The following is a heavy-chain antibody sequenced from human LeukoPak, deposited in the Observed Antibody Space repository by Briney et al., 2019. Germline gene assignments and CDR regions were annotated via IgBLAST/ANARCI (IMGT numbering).Heavy chain of an antibody. Sequence: PSETLSLTCTVSGGSISSDYWSWIRQPPGKGLEWIGYIYYSGGTNHNPSLKSRGTISVDTSKNQFSLKLTSVTAADTAVYYCARVFSSSWYWGANFDYWGQGTLVTVSS. CDR3: ARVFSSSWYWGANFDY. CDR2: IYYSGGT. V-gene: IGHV4-59*08. D-gene: IGHD6-13*01. CDR1: GGSISSDY. J-gene: IGHJ4*02.